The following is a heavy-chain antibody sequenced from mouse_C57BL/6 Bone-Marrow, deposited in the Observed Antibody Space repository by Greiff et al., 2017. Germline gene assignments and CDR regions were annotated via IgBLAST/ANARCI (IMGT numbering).Heavy chain of an antibody. D-gene: IGHD2-10*01. CDR3: ARPYYGNYCYFDV. V-gene: IGHV1-55*01. Sequence: VQLQQPGAELVKPGASVKMSCKASGYTFTSYWITWVKQRPGQGLEWIGDIYPGSGSTNYNEKFKSKATLTVDTSSSTAYMQLSSLTSEDSAVYYCARPYYGNYCYFDVWGTGTTVTVSA. J-gene: IGHJ1*03. CDR2: IYPGSGST. CDR1: GYTFTSYW.